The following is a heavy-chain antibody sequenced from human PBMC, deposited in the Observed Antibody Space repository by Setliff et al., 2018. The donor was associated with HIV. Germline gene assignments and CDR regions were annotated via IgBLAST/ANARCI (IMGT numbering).Heavy chain of an antibody. CDR1: GGSISSFF. CDR2: ISYSGST. D-gene: IGHD3-22*01. J-gene: IGHJ6*03. V-gene: IGHV4-59*08. Sequence: PSETLSLTCTVSGGSISSFFWSWIRQPPGKGLEWIGHISYSGSTNYNPSLKSRVTISVDTSKNQFSLKLTPVTAADTAVYYCARRRSPPSGFYSKYYMDVWGKGTTVTVSS. CDR3: ARRRSPPSGFYSKYYMDV.